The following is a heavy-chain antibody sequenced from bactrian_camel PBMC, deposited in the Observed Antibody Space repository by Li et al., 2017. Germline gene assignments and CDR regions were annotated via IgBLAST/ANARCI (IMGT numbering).Heavy chain of an antibody. D-gene: IGHD3*01. J-gene: IGHJ4*01. CDR1: GNLGYTWI. Sequence: HVQLVESGGGSVQAGGSLSLSCAAPGNLGYTWIMGWFGQAPGKGLEWVSSIYTGGGRTYYADSVKGRFTISKDNAKNTLYLQMNSLKPEDTAVYYCAADSPNGLTSDSNYWGQGTQVTVS. CDR3: AADSPNGLTSDSNY. V-gene: IGHV3-2*01. CDR2: IYTGGGRT.